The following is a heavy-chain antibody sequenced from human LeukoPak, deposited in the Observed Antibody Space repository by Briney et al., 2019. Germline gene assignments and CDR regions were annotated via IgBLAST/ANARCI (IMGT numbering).Heavy chain of an antibody. J-gene: IGHJ4*02. CDR3: ARGGSSSWYGGKFDY. CDR2: IYYSGST. Sequence: SETLSLTCTVSGGSISSSSYYWGWIRQPPGKGLEWIGYIYYSGSTNYNPSLKSRVTISVDTSKNQFSLKLSSVTAADTAVYYCARGGSSSWYGGKFDYWGQGTLVTVSS. D-gene: IGHD6-13*01. V-gene: IGHV4-61*05. CDR1: GGSISSSSYY.